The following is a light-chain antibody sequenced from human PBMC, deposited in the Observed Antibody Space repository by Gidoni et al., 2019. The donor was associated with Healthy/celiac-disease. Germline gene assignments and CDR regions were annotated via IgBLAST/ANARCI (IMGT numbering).Light chain of an antibody. CDR3: ATWDSSLSAAV. Sequence: QSVLTQPPSVSAAPGQKATTSCSGSSSNVGKNFVSWYQQLPGAAPKLLIYETNKRPSGIPDRFSGSRSGTSATLDITGLQTGDGADYYCATWDSSLSAAVFGTGTKVTVL. J-gene: IGLJ1*01. CDR1: SSNVGKNF. V-gene: IGLV1-51*01. CDR2: ETN.